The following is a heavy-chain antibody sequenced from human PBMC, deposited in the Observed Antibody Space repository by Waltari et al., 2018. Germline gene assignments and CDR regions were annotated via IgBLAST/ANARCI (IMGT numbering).Heavy chain of an antibody. CDR1: GGSISSYY. CDR2: IYTSGST. J-gene: IGHJ6*03. Sequence: QVQLQESGPGLVKPSETLSLTCTVSGGSISSYYWSWIRQPAGKGLEWIGRIYTSGSTNYNPSLKSRVTMSVDTSKNQFSLKLSAVTAADTAVYYCARLYGDYEGYYYYMDVWGKGTTVTVSS. CDR3: ARLYGDYEGYYYYMDV. V-gene: IGHV4-4*07. D-gene: IGHD4-17*01.